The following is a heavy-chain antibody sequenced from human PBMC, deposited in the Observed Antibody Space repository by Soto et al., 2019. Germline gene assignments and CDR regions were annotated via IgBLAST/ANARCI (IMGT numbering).Heavy chain of an antibody. V-gene: IGHV3-30-3*01. CDR1: GFTFSSYA. J-gene: IGHJ6*02. CDR3: ARGVVPAAYYYYGMDV. D-gene: IGHD2-2*01. Sequence: QVQLVESGGGVVQPGRSLRLSCAASGFTFSSYAMHWVRQAPGKGLEWVAVISYDGSNKYYADSVKGRFTISRDNSKNTLYLQMNSLRAEDTVVYYCARGVVPAAYYYYGMDVWGQGTTVTVSS. CDR2: ISYDGSNK.